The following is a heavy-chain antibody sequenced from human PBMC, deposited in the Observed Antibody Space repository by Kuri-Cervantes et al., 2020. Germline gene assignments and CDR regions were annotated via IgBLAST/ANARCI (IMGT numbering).Heavy chain of an antibody. CDR2: INSDGSST. V-gene: IGHV3-74*01. Sequence: GESLKISCAASGFTFSNYWMHWVRQAPGKGLVWVSRINSDGSSTSYADSVEGRFTISRDNAKNTLYLQMNSLRADDTAVYYCARDLLKSCGTAYWGQGTLVTVSS. J-gene: IGHJ4*02. D-gene: IGHD1-1*01. CDR1: GFTFSNYW. CDR3: ARDLLKSCGTAY.